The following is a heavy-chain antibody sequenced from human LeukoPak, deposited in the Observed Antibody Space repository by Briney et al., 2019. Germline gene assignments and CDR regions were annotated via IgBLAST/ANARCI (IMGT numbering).Heavy chain of an antibody. Sequence: GESLKISCKGSGYSFPSYWITWVRQMPGKGLEWMGRIDPSDSYTNYSPSFQGHVTISADRSISTAYLQWSSLKASDTAMYYCARSYSGYDYLDYWGQGTLVTVSS. CDR2: IDPSDSYT. J-gene: IGHJ4*02. D-gene: IGHD5-12*01. CDR3: ARSYSGYDYLDY. V-gene: IGHV5-10-1*01. CDR1: GYSFPSYW.